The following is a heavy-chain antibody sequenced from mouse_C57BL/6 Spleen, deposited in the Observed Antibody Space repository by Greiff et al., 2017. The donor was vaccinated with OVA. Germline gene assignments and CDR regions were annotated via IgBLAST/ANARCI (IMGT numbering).Heavy chain of an antibody. CDR2: ISYDGSN. D-gene: IGHD2-5*01. V-gene: IGHV3-6*01. CDR1: GYSITSGYY. J-gene: IGHJ2*01. CDR3: ARDPNSNYFGY. Sequence: EVQLQESGPGLVKPSQSLSLTCSVTGYSITSGYYWNWIRQLPGNKLEWMGYISYDGSNNYNPSFKNRISITRNTSKNQFFLKLNSVTTKDTATYYCARDPNSNYFGYWGQGTTLTVSS.